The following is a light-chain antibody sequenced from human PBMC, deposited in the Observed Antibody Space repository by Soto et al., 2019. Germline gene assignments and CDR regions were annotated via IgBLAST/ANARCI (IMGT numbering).Light chain of an antibody. CDR2: DST. CDR3: QQYGSSPWT. CDR1: QSIHTS. J-gene: IGKJ1*01. V-gene: IGKV3-20*01. Sequence: VLTQSPATLSLSPGERATLSCRASQSIHTSLAWYQQKPGQPPRLVVYDSTLRANGVPDRFGGSRSGTDFTLTISRLEPEDFAVYYCQQYGSSPWTFGQGTKVDIK.